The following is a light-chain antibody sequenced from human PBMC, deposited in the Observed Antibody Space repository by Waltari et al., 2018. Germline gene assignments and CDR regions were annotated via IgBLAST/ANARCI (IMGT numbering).Light chain of an antibody. CDR2: ANN. Sequence: QSVLTQPPSVSGAPGQTVTISCTGTSSNIEPRHDVERYQQLPGTAPKLLIYANNNRPSGVPDRFSGSKSGTSASLAITGLQAEDEAEYYCQSYDSSLTLYVFGTGTKVTVL. CDR1: SSNIEPRHD. J-gene: IGLJ1*01. CDR3: QSYDSSLTLYV. V-gene: IGLV1-40*01.